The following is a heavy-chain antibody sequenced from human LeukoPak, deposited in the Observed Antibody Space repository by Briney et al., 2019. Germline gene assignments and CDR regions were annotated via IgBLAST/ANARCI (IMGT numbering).Heavy chain of an antibody. CDR2: INHSGST. CDR1: GGSFSGYY. J-gene: IGHJ6*02. V-gene: IGHV4-34*01. CDR3: ARRITDYYGMDV. Sequence: PSETLSLTCAVYGGSFSGYYWSWIRQPPGKGLEWIGEINHSGSTNYNPSLKSRVTISVDTSKNQFSLKLSSVTAADTAVYYCARRITDYYGMDVWGQGTTVTVSS. D-gene: IGHD3-10*01.